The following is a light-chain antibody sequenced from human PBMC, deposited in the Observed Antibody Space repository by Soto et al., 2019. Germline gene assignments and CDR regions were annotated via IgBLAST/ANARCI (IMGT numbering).Light chain of an antibody. V-gene: IGKV3-20*01. CDR2: GAS. CDR3: QQYGSSWWT. Sequence: EIVLTQSPGTLSLSPGERATLSCRASQSVSSSYLAWYQQKPGQAPRLPIYGASSGATGIPDRFSGSGSGTDFTLTISRLEPEDFAVYYCQQYGSSWWTFGQGTKVDIK. CDR1: QSVSSSY. J-gene: IGKJ1*01.